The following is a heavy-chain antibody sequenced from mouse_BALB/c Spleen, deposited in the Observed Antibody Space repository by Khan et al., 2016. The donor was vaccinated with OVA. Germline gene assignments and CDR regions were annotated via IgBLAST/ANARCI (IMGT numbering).Heavy chain of an antibody. CDR2: IYPGNVTT. J-gene: IGHJ4*01. V-gene: IGHV1S56*01. CDR3: ARGDYYGTYAMDY. CDR1: GSTFTNYY. Sequence: VQLQESGPELVKPGASVRISCEASGSTFTNYYIHWVKQRPGQGLEWIGWIYPGNVTTNYNENFKGKATLTADKSSSTAYMLLSSLTSEDSAVYFCARGDYYGTYAMDYWGQGTSVIVSS. D-gene: IGHD1-1*01.